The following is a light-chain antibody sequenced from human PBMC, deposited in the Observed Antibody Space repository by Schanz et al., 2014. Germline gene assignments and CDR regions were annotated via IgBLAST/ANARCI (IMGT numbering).Light chain of an antibody. Sequence: QSALTQPPSASGAPGQSVTISCTGTSSDVGGHDYVSWYQHHPGKAPKVMIFEVSKRPSGVPDRFSGSKSGNTASLTVSGLQAEDEADYYCNSYGGSNNLVFGGGTKLTVL. CDR2: EVS. V-gene: IGLV2-8*01. J-gene: IGLJ2*01. CDR1: SSDVGGHDY. CDR3: NSYGGSNNLV.